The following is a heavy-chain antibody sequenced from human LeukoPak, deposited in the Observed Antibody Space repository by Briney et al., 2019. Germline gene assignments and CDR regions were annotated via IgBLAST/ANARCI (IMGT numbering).Heavy chain of an antibody. J-gene: IGHJ4*02. D-gene: IGHD5-18*01. CDR1: GYSFTSYW. CDR3: ARSDHGGYRYGR. CDR2: IYPGDSDT. V-gene: IGHV5-51*01. Sequence: GESLRISCKGSGYSFTSYWLGWVRQVPGKGLEWMGIIYPGDSDTRYSPSFQDRVTISADSSISTAYLQWSSLKASDTAIYYCARSDHGGYRYGRWGQGTLVTVSA.